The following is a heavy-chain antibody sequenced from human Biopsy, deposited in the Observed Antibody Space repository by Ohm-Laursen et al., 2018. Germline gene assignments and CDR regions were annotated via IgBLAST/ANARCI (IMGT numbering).Heavy chain of an antibody. CDR3: ARARIKTSGVLIPETYYFDS. J-gene: IGHJ4*02. Sequence: SDTLSLTCNVSGDSISIYYWSWIRQPPGKGLEWIGNFYYSGSTNYNPSLKSRITMSLDRSKSQVSLRINSVTAADTAVYYCARARIKTSGVLIPETYYFDSWGQGTLVTVSS. D-gene: IGHD3-3*01. CDR2: FYYSGST. CDR1: GDSISIYY. V-gene: IGHV4-59*07.